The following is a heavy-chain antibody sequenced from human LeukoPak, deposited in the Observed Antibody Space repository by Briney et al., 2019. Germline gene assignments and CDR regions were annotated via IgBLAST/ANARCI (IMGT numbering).Heavy chain of an antibody. CDR2: IGTTDGST. CDR1: GFSFSGYA. Sequence: PGASLRLSCAASGFSFSGYAMSWVRQAPEKGLEWVSHIGTTDGSTFYADSVKGRFTISRDNSKNTLYLQMNSLRAEDTAVYFCARKHLQTPFVFSDVWGQGTTVTVSS. V-gene: IGHV3-23*01. CDR3: ARKHLQTPFVFSDV. D-gene: IGHD2/OR15-2a*01. J-gene: IGHJ6*02.